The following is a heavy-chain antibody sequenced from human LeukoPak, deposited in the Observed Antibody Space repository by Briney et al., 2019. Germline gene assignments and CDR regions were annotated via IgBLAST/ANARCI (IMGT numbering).Heavy chain of an antibody. Sequence: GGSLRLSCAASGFTFSNCWMTWVRQAPGKGLEWVASITQDGSAKFYVDSVKGRFTISRDNAKNSLYLQMNSLRAEDTAVYYCARDRGYTYFDYWGQGTLVTVSS. J-gene: IGHJ4*02. CDR3: ARDRGYTYFDY. V-gene: IGHV3-7*01. CDR1: GFTFSNCW. D-gene: IGHD5-18*01. CDR2: ITQDGSAK.